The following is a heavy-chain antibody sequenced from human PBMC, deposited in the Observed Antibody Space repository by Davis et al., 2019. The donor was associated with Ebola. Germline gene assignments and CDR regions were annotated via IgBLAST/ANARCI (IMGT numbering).Heavy chain of an antibody. CDR2: IRSKANSYAT. V-gene: IGHV3-73*01. CDR1: GFTFSGSA. D-gene: IGHD6-19*01. J-gene: IGHJ4*02. CDR3: NSAVAGTGGDY. Sequence: GESLKISCAASGFTFSGSAMHWVRQSSGKGLEWVGRIRSKANSYATAYAASVKGRFTISRDDSKHTAYLQMNSLKTEDTAVYYCNSAVAGTGGDYWGQGTLVTVSS.